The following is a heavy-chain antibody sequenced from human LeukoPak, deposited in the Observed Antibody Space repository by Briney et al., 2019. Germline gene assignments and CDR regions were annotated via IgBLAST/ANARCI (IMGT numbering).Heavy chain of an antibody. D-gene: IGHD3-22*01. J-gene: IGHJ3*02. Sequence: ASVKVSCKASGGTFSNHAISWERQAPGQGLEWMGGIIPIFNTPNYAQKLQGRVTMTTDTSTSTAYMELRSLKSDDTAVYYCASLKNYYDSSGYLVTDAFDIWGQGTMVTVSS. CDR1: GGTFSNHA. V-gene: IGHV1-69*05. CDR3: ASLKNYYDSSGYLVTDAFDI. CDR2: IIPIFNTP.